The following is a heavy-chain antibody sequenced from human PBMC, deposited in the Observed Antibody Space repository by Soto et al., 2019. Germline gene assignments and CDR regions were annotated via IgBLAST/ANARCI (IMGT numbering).Heavy chain of an antibody. D-gene: IGHD3-3*01. V-gene: IGHV3-23*01. Sequence: GGSLRLSCAASGFTFSSYAMSWVRQAPGKGLEWVSAISGSGGSTYYADSVKGRFTISRDNSKNTLYLQMNSLRAEDTAVYYCAKSPEIYDFLYYFDYWGQGTLVTVSS. J-gene: IGHJ4*02. CDR1: GFTFSSYA. CDR3: AKSPEIYDFLYYFDY. CDR2: ISGSGGST.